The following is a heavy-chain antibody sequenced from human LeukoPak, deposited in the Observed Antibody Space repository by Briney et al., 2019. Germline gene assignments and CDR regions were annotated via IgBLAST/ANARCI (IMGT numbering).Heavy chain of an antibody. Sequence: GGSLRLSCAASGFTVSSNYMSWIRQAPGKGLEWVSVIYSGGSTYYADSVKGRFTISRDNSKNTLYLQMNSLRAEDTAVYYCERGVDSSGWYGGHVHQWRKDTLVTVSS. V-gene: IGHV3-53*01. J-gene: IGHJ1*01. CDR2: IYSGGST. CDR3: ERGVDSSGWYGGHVHQ. CDR1: GFTVSSNY. D-gene: IGHD6-19*01.